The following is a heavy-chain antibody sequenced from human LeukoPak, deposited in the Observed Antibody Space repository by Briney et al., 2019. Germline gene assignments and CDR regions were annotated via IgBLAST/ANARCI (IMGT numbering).Heavy chain of an antibody. CDR3: ARGVLGSLGVSSGFDI. CDR1: GYTFTSYD. V-gene: IGHV7-4-1*02. Sequence: GASVKVSCKASGYTFTSYDINWVRQATGQGLEWMGWINTNTGNPMYAQGFTGRFVFSLDTSVSTAYLQISSLRAEDTAVYYCARGVLGSLGVSSGFDIWGQGTMVTVSS. D-gene: IGHD3-16*01. CDR2: INTNTGNP. J-gene: IGHJ3*02.